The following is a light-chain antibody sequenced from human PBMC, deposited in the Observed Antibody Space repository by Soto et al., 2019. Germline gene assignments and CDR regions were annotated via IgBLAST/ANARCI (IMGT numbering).Light chain of an antibody. CDR3: QSYDGGWV. V-gene: IGLV6-57*04. J-gene: IGLJ3*02. CDR2: EDN. Sequence: NFMLTQPHSVSESPGKTVTVSCTHSSGSIASNYVQWYQQRPGSAPTTVIYEDNQRPSGVPDRFSGSIDSSSNSASLTISGLKTEDEADYYCQSYDGGWVFGGGTKLTVL. CDR1: SGSIASNY.